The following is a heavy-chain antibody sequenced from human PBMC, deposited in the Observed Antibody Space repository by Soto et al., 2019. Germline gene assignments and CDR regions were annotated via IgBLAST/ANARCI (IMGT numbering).Heavy chain of an antibody. CDR3: AKSGPVTGPFDF. V-gene: IGHV3-23*01. CDR2: ISGSGNST. Sequence: PGGSLRLSCAASGFTFSSYAMSWVRRAPGKGLEWVSEISGSGNSTNYADSVKGRFTFSRDNSKNTLYLQMNSLRAEDTAVYYCAKSGPVTGPFDFWGQGTLVTVSS. D-gene: IGHD6-19*01. J-gene: IGHJ4*02. CDR1: GFTFSSYA.